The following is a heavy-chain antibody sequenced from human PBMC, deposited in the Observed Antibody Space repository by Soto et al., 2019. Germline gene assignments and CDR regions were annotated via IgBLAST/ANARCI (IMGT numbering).Heavy chain of an antibody. CDR2: INANNGHT. V-gene: IGHV1-18*04. J-gene: IGHJ4*02. CDR1: GYTFTTYG. D-gene: IGHD4-4*01. CDR3: ARDIDYNIDF. Sequence: QVQLVQSAGALKKPGASLKVSCKTSGYTFTTYGVSWVRQAPGQGLEWLAWINANNGHTNYAQKFHGRVTVTADTSTATAYMELRSLTSDDTAVYYCARDIDYNIDFWGQGTLVTVSS.